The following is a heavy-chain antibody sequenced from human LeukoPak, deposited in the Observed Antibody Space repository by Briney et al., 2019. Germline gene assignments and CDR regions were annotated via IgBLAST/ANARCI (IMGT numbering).Heavy chain of an antibody. V-gene: IGHV1-69*13. Sequence: ASVKVSCKASGGTFSSYAISWVRQAPGQGLEWMGGIIPIFGTANYAQKFQGRVTITADESTSTAYMELSSLRSEDTAVYYCASRRSRNCSSTSCYAPSYMDVWGKGTTVTVSS. D-gene: IGHD2-2*01. CDR2: IIPIFGTA. CDR1: GGTFSSYA. CDR3: ASRRSRNCSSTSCYAPSYMDV. J-gene: IGHJ6*03.